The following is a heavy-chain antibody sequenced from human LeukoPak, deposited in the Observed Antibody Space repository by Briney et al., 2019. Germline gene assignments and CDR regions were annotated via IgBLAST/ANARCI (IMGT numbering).Heavy chain of an antibody. J-gene: IGHJ4*02. Sequence: SETLSLTCAVSGYSISSGYYWGWIRQSPGKGLQWIGTIYHSGSTYYNPSLKRLLTISIDTPKNQFSLKLSSVTAADTAVYYCARLTISGGRFFDCWGQGTLVTVSS. CDR1: GYSISSGYY. CDR3: ARLTISGGRFFDC. V-gene: IGHV4-38-2*01. CDR2: IYHSGST. D-gene: IGHD2-15*01.